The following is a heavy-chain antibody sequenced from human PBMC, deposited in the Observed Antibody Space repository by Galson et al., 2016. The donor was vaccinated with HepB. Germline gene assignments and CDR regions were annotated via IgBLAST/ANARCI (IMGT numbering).Heavy chain of an antibody. CDR3: AREVVAATAPGGIITWGNWFDP. V-gene: IGHV2-70*04. CDR1: GFSLSTTGMR. Sequence: PALVKPTQTLTLTCTFSGFSLSTTGMRVSWIRQTPGKALEWLARIDWDDDKFYSKSLKTRLTISKDTSKNQVVLTMTNMDPVDTATYYCAREVVAATAPGGIITWGNWFDPWGQGTLVTVPS. CDR2: IDWDDDK. J-gene: IGHJ5*02. D-gene: IGHD2-15*01.